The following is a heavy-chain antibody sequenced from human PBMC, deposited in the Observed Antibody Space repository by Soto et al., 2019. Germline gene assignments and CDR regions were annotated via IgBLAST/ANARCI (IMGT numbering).Heavy chain of an antibody. CDR1: GYTFTSYY. V-gene: IGHV1-46*01. Sequence: ASVKVSCKASGYTFTSYYMHWVRQAPGQGLEWMGIINPSGGSTNYNPSLKSRVTISVDTSKNQFSLKLSSVTAADTAVYYCATSDLTVTSPNWFDPWGQGTLVTVSS. D-gene: IGHD4-4*01. J-gene: IGHJ5*02. CDR2: INPSGGST. CDR3: ATSDLTVTSPNWFDP.